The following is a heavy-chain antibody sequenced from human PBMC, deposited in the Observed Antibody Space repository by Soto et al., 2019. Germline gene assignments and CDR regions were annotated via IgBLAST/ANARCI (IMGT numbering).Heavy chain of an antibody. V-gene: IGHV1-69*01. CDR3: ARGSSSCGADCYSYGTFDI. Sequence: QVQLVQSGAEVKKPGSSVKVSCKTSGGTFSSYAISWVRQAPGQGLEWMGGIIPIFGTSNYAQQFQGRVSITADDSTTTAYMELSGLTSDDTAVYYCARGSSSCGADCYSYGTFDIWGPGTMVTVSS. J-gene: IGHJ3*02. CDR1: GGTFSSYA. CDR2: IIPIFGTS. D-gene: IGHD2-21*02.